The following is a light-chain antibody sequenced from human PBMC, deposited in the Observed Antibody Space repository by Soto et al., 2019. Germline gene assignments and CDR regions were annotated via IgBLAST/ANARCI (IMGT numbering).Light chain of an antibody. J-gene: IGLJ2*01. Sequence: QSALTQPASVSGSPGQSITIPCTGTTSDVGGYNYVPWYQQQPGKAPKLMIYEVSKRPSGDSHRVPGPKSCNTASLTISGLQPEYESNHYCSSYTSSSTRVFGGRTKLTVL. V-gene: IGLV2-14*01. CDR3: SSYTSSSTRV. CDR2: EVS. CDR1: TSDVGGYNY.